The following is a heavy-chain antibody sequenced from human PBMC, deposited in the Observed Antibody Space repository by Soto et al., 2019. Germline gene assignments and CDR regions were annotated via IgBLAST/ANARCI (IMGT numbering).Heavy chain of an antibody. D-gene: IGHD6-13*01. CDR1: GGTFSSYT. J-gene: IGHJ4*02. CDR2: IIPILGIA. CDR3: ARGVYSSSWYKYYFDY. Sequence: QVQLMQSGAEVKKPGSSVKVSCKASGGTFSSYTISWVRQAPGQGLEWMGRIIPILGIANYAQKFQGRVTITADKSTSTAYMELSSLRSEDTAVYYCARGVYSSSWYKYYFDYWGQGTLVAVSS. V-gene: IGHV1-69*02.